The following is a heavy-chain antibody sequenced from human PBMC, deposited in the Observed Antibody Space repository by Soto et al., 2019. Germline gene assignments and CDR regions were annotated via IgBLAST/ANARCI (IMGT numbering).Heavy chain of an antibody. J-gene: IGHJ4*02. Sequence: ASVKVSCKASGYTFTSYAMHWVRQAPGQRLEWMGWINAGNGNTKYSQKFQGRVTITRDTSASTAYMELSSLRSEDTAGYYCARDLGGYYYGSVGGYFDYWGQGTLVTVSS. CDR1: GYTFTSYA. CDR3: ARDLGGYYYGSVGGYFDY. D-gene: IGHD3-10*01. V-gene: IGHV1-3*01. CDR2: INAGNGNT.